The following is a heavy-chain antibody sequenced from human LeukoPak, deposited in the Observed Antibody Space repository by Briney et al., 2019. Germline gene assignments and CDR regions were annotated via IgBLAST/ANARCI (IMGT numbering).Heavy chain of an antibody. D-gene: IGHD5-18*01. V-gene: IGHV3-43*02. CDR2: ISEGGSRA. CDR1: GFTLDDYA. CDR3: AKEIDTACTNAFDI. J-gene: IGHJ3*02. Sequence: GSLRLSCASSGFTLDDYAMHWVRQAPGEGLEWVPIISEGGSRAYFADSEGGRFTISRDNSKDSLYLQMNSLRTDDTALYYCAKEIDTACTNAFDIWGQGTMVTVSS.